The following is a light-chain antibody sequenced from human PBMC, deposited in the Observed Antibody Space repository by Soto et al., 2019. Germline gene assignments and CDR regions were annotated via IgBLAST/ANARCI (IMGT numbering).Light chain of an antibody. J-gene: IGLJ2*01. V-gene: IGLV2-14*01. CDR2: HVS. Sequence: QSALTQPASVSGSPGQSITISCTATTSDVGDYNYVSWYQQYPGKAPKPIIYHVSNRPSGVSNRFSGSKSGDTASLTISGLQAEAESDYYSSAYTSGGSVIFGGGTKVTVL. CDR1: TSDVGDYNY. CDR3: SAYTSGGSVI.